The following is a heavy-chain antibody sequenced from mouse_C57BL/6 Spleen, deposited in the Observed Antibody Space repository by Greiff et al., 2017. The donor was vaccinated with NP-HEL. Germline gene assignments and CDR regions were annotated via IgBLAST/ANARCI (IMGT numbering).Heavy chain of an antibody. CDR2: INPNNGGT. V-gene: IGHV1-18*01. CDR3: ARPLYYGSSYRFAY. CDR1: GYTFTDYN. D-gene: IGHD1-1*01. J-gene: IGHJ3*01. Sequence: VHVKQSGPELVKPGASVKIPCKASGYTFTDYNMDWVKQSHGKSLEWIGDINPNNGGTIYNQKFKGKATLTVDKSSSTAYMELRSLTSEDTAVYYCARPLYYGSSYRFAYWGQGTLVTVSA.